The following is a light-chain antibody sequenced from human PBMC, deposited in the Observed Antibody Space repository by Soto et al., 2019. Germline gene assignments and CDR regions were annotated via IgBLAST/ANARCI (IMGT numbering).Light chain of an antibody. CDR2: EVT. CDR3: SSYTTSAPYV. CDR1: SSDVGAYNF. V-gene: IGLV2-14*01. Sequence: QSVLTQPASVSGSRGQSITISCTGTSSDVGAYNFVSWYQHHPGRAPKLIIYEVTIRPSGVSNRFSGSKSGNTASLTISGLQAEDEAHYYCSSYTTSAPYVFGSGTKVTVL. J-gene: IGLJ1*01.